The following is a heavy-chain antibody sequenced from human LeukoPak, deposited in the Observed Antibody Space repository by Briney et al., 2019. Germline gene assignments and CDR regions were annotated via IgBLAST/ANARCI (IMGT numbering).Heavy chain of an antibody. D-gene: IGHD6-13*01. CDR2: ISYDGSNK. J-gene: IGHJ4*02. V-gene: IGHV3-30*18. CDR3: AKVLGIAAAGGHY. CDR1: GFTFSSYG. Sequence: GRSLRLSCAASGFTFSSYGMHWVRQAPGKGLEWVAVISYDGSNKYYADSVKGRFTISRDNSKNTLYLQMNSLRAEDTAVYYCAKVLGIAAAGGHYWGQGTLVTVSS.